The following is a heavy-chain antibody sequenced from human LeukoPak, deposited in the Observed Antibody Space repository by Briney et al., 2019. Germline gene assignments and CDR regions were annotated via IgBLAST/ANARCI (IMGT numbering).Heavy chain of an antibody. Sequence: GGSLRLSCAASGFTFSSYWMSWVRQAPGKGLEWVANIKQDGSEKYYVDSVKGRFTISRDNAKNSLYLQMNSLRAEDTAVYYCVRRYYYDSSGYRDAFDIWGQGTMVTVSS. D-gene: IGHD3-22*01. J-gene: IGHJ3*02. CDR1: GFTFSSYW. CDR2: IKQDGSEK. V-gene: IGHV3-7*01. CDR3: VRRYYYDSSGYRDAFDI.